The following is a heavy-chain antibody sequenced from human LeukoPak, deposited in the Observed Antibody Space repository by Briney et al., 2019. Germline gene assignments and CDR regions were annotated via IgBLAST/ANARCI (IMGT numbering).Heavy chain of an antibody. J-gene: IGHJ6*02. CDR1: GGSISSGGYY. CDR3: ARDRAAAGHEPCSDGMDV. CDR2: IYYSGST. D-gene: IGHD6-13*01. V-gene: IGHV4-31*03. Sequence: PSQTLSLTCTVSGGSISSGGYYWSWIRQHPGKGLEWIGYIYYSGSTYYNPSLKSRVTISVDTSKNQFSLKLSSVTAADTAVYYCARDRAAAGHEPCSDGMDVWGQGTTVTVSS.